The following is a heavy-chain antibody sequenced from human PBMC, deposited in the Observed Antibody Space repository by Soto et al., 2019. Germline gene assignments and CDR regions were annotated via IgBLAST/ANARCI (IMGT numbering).Heavy chain of an antibody. CDR2: ISGSGGST. V-gene: IGHV3-23*01. J-gene: IGHJ6*02. CDR3: AKDGSGSYNARYYYYGMDV. CDR1: GFTFSSYA. D-gene: IGHD3-10*01. Sequence: GGSLRLSCAASGFTFSSYAMSWVRQAPGKGLEWVSAISGSGGSTYYADSVKGRFTISRDNSKNTLYLQMNSLRAEDTAVYYCAKDGSGSYNARYYYYGMDVWGQGTTVTVSS.